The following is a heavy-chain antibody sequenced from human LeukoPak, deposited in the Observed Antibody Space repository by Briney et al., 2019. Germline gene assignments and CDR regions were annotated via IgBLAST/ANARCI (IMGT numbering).Heavy chain of an antibody. CDR2: IIPIFGTA. CDR3: ARFVLRTGLDP. D-gene: IGHD4/OR15-4a*01. V-gene: IGHV1-69*05. J-gene: IGHJ5*02. Sequence: ASVKVSCKASGGTFSSYAISWVRQAPGQGLEWMGGIIPIFGTANYAQKFQGRDTITTDESTSTAYMELSSLRSEDTAVYYCARFVLRTGLDPWGQGTLVTVSS. CDR1: GGTFSSYA.